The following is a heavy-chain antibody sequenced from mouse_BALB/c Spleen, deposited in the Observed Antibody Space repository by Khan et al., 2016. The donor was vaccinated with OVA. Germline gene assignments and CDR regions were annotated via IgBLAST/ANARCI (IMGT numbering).Heavy chain of an antibody. J-gene: IGHJ1*01. V-gene: IGHV9-1*02. CDR3: ARGASYWYFDV. Sequence: QIQLVQSGPELKKPGETVKISCKASGYTFTNYGMNWVKQAPGTGLKWMGWINTYTGEPTYTADFQGRFAFSLETSASTSYLQINHLKNEAMATYYCARGASYWYFDVWGAGTTVTVSS. CDR1: GYTFTNYG. CDR2: INTYTGEP.